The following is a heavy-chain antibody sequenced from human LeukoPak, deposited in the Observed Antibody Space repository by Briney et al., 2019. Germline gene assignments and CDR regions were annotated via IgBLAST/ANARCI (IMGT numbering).Heavy chain of an antibody. V-gene: IGHV3-7*01. J-gene: IGHJ4*01. D-gene: IGHD3-10*01. CDR1: GFNFRDHW. CDR2: IKPDGSEK. CDR3: AGSFGDVKNF. Sequence: GGSLRLSCAGSGFNFRDHWMSWLRQAPGKGPEWVAHIKPDGSEKYYVDSVKGRFIISRDDARNSLSLQMNSLRAEDAAVYYCAGSFGDVKNFWGQGTLVTVSS.